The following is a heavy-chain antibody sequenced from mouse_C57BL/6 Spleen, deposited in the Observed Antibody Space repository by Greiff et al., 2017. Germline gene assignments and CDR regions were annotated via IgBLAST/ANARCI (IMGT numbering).Heavy chain of an antibody. D-gene: IGHD2-4*01. V-gene: IGHV1-55*01. Sequence: QVQLQQSGAELVKPGASVKMSCKASGYTFTSYWITWVKQRPGQGLEWIGDIYPGSGSTNYNEKFKSKATLTVDTSSSTAYMQLSSLTSEDSAVYYCARSGLRGGYYAMDYWGQGTSVTVSS. CDR3: ARSGLRGGYYAMDY. J-gene: IGHJ4*01. CDR2: IYPGSGST. CDR1: GYTFTSYW.